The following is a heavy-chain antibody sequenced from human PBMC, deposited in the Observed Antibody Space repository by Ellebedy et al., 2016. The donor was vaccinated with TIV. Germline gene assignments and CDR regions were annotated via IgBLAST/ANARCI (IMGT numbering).Heavy chain of an antibody. V-gene: IGHV1-69*13. D-gene: IGHD2-2*01. CDR3: ARGQSPDIVVVPAAMLNMGMDV. CDR1: GGTFSSYA. CDR2: IIPIFGTA. J-gene: IGHJ6*02. Sequence: SVKVSCXASGGTFSSYAISWARQAPGQGLEWMGGIIPIFGTANYAQKFQGRVTITADESTSTAYMELSSLRSEDTAVYYCARGQSPDIVVVPAAMLNMGMDVWGQGTTVTVSS.